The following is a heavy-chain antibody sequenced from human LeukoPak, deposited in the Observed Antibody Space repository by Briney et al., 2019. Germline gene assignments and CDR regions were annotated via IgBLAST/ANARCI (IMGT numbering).Heavy chain of an antibody. CDR3: ARDTLPFYGSDY. V-gene: IGHV1-18*04. CDR2: ISAYNGNT. J-gene: IGHJ4*02. Sequence: GPSVKVSCKPSGYTFTSYGISWVRQAPGQGLEWMGWISAYNGNTNYAQNLQGRVTMTTDTSTSTAYVELRSLRSDDTAVYYCARDTLPFYGSDYWGQGTLVTVSS. D-gene: IGHD3-10*01. CDR1: GYTFTSYG.